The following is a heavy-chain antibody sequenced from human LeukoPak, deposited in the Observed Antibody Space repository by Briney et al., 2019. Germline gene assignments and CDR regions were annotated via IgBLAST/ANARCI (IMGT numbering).Heavy chain of an antibody. V-gene: IGHV4-34*01. CDR1: GGSFSGYY. Sequence: SETLSLTCAAYGGSFSGYYWSWIRQPPGKGLEWIGEINHSGRTNYNPSLKSRVTISVDTSKNQFSLKLSSVTAADTAVYYCARVPYYDSSPPIWGQGTMVTVSS. CDR3: ARVPYYDSSPPI. D-gene: IGHD3-22*01. J-gene: IGHJ3*02. CDR2: INHSGRT.